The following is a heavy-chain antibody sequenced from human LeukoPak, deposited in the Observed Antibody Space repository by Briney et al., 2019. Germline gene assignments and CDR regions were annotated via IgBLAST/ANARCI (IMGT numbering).Heavy chain of an antibody. D-gene: IGHD4-17*01. J-gene: IGHJ3*02. V-gene: IGHV3-23*01. CDR2: ISGSGIST. Sequence: GGSLRLSCAASGPTFSSNAMTWVRQAPGRGLQWVSAISGSGISTYYADSVKGRFIISRDNSKNTLYLQMNGLRTEDTAVYYCAKRRSTVTSAWDAFDIWGQGTMVTVSS. CDR1: GPTFSSNA. CDR3: AKRRSTVTSAWDAFDI.